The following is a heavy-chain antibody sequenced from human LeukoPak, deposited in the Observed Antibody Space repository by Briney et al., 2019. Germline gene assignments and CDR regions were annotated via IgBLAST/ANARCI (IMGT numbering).Heavy chain of an antibody. CDR1: GFTFSNYW. CDR2: IKQDESEK. CDR3: ARVTANYVIDY. V-gene: IGHV3-7*04. Sequence: PGGSLRLSCAASGFTFSNYWMSWVRQAPGKGLEWVANIKQDESEKFYVDSVKGRFTISRDNAKNSLYLQMNSLRAEDTAVYYCARVTANYVIDYWGQGTLVTVSS. D-gene: IGHD4/OR15-4a*01. J-gene: IGHJ4*02.